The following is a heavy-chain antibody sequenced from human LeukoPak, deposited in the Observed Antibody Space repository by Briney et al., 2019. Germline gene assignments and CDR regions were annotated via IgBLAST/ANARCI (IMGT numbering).Heavy chain of an antibody. CDR3: ARAPDILTGLYYFDY. CDR2: IYYSGST. CDR1: GGSISSYY. Sequence: SETLSLTCTVSGGSISSYYWSWLRQPPGKGLEWIGYIYYSGSTNYNPSLKSRVTISVDTSKNQFSLKLSSVTAADTAVYYCARAPDILTGLYYFDYWGQGTLVTVSS. D-gene: IGHD3-9*01. J-gene: IGHJ4*02. V-gene: IGHV4-59*01.